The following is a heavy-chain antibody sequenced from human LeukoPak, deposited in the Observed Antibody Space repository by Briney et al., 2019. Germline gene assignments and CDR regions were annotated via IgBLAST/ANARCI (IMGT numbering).Heavy chain of an antibody. CDR2: INHSGST. CDR1: GGSFSGYY. V-gene: IGHV4-34*01. CDR3: ARLGYCSGGSCYPYYYYYYMDV. J-gene: IGHJ6*03. Sequence: SETLSLTCAVYGGSFSGYYWSWIRQPPGKGLEWIGEINHSGSTNYNPSLKSRVTISVDTSKNQFSLKLSSVTAADTAVYHCARLGYCSGGSCYPYYYYYYMDVWGKGTTVTVSS. D-gene: IGHD2-15*01.